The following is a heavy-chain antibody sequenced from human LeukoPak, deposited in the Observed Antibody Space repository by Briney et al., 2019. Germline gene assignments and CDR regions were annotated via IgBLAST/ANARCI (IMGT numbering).Heavy chain of an antibody. J-gene: IGHJ4*02. V-gene: IGHV1-2*06. CDR3: SAGGPIVGAQIPDY. D-gene: IGHD1-26*01. Sequence: GASVKVSCKASGYTFTGYYMHWVRQAPGQGLEWMGRINPNSGGTNHAQTFQGRVPITRNTSPSPAHPEPSPLSSDDTAPSYRSAGGPIVGAQIPDYWGQGTLVTVSS. CDR2: INPNSGGT. CDR1: GYTFTGYY.